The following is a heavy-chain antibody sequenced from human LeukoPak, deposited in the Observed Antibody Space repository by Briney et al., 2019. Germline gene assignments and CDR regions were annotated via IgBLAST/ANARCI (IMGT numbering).Heavy chain of an antibody. J-gene: IGHJ4*02. CDR3: AREGSGSYYFDY. CDR2: YDPEDGAI. CDR1: GYALTELS. D-gene: IGHD1-26*01. V-gene: IGHV1-24*01. Sequence: ASVKVSCKVSGYALTELSMHWVRQAPGKGLEWMGGYDPEDGAIIYAQKFQGRVTITADESTSTAYMELSSLRSEDTAVYYCAREGSGSYYFDYWGQGTLVTVSS.